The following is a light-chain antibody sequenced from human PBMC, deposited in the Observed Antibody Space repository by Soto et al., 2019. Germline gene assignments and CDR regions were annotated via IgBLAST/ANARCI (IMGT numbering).Light chain of an antibody. J-gene: IGLJ1*01. CDR2: EVI. CDR1: SSDIGAHNF. CDR3: NSYTTSNTFV. Sequence: QSVLTQPASVSGSPGQASTVSCGGTSSDIGAHNFVSWYQQHPGKAPKLIIYEVINRPSGVSDRFSGSKSGNTASLTISGLQSEDEADYYCNSYTTSNTFVFGSGTKVNVL. V-gene: IGLV2-14*03.